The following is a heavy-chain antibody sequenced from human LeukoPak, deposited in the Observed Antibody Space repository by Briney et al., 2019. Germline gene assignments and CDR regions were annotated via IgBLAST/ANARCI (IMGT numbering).Heavy chain of an antibody. J-gene: IGHJ6*04. CDR2: IYYSGGT. CDR3: ARDWSGYDYYYGMDV. CDR1: GGSISSGDYY. D-gene: IGHD5-12*01. V-gene: IGHV4-30-4*01. Sequence: SETLSLTCTVSGGSISSGDYYWSWIRQPPGKGLEWIGYIYYSGGTYYNPSLKSRVTISVDTSKNQFSLKLSSVTAADTAVYYCARDWSGYDYYYGMDVWGKGTTVTVSS.